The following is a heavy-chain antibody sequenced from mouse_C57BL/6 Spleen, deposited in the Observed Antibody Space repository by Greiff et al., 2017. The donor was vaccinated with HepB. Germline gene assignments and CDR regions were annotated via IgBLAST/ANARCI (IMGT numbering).Heavy chain of an antibody. J-gene: IGHJ3*01. CDR1: GYTFTSYW. CDR2: IYPGSGST. Sequence: VQLQQSGAELVKPGASVKMSCKASGYTFTSYWITWVKQRPGQGLEWIGDIYPGSGSTNYNEKFKSKATLTVDTSSSTAYMQLSSLTSEDSAVYYCARSRGLRGGFAYWGQGTLVTVSA. V-gene: IGHV1-55*01. D-gene: IGHD2-4*01. CDR3: ARSRGLRGGFAY.